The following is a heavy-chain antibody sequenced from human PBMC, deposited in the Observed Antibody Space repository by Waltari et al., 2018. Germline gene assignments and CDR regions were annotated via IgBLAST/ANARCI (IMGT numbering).Heavy chain of an antibody. J-gene: IGHJ4*02. D-gene: IGHD3-22*01. Sequence: QVQLQQWGAGLLKPSETLSLPCAVDGGSFSGYSWSWIRQPPGKGLERIGEINHSGSTNYNPALKRRVTISVDTSKNQFSLKLSSVTAADTAVYYCARLTVNFDYWGQGTLVTVSS. CDR1: GGSFSGYS. CDR2: INHSGST. CDR3: ARLTVNFDY. V-gene: IGHV4-34*01.